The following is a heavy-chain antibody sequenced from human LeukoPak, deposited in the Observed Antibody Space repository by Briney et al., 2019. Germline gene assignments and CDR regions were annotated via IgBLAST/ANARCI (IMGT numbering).Heavy chain of an antibody. J-gene: IGHJ5*02. V-gene: IGHV6-1*01. CDR1: GDSVSSNSAA. Sequence: SQTLSLTCAISGDSVSSNSAAWNWIRQSPSRGLEWLGRTYYRSKWYNDYAVSVKSRITINPDTSKNQFSLQLNSVTPEDTAVYYCARGHDWNYDGVLFAGWFDPWGQGTLVTVSS. D-gene: IGHD1-7*01. CDR2: TYYRSKWYN. CDR3: ARGHDWNYDGVLFAGWFDP.